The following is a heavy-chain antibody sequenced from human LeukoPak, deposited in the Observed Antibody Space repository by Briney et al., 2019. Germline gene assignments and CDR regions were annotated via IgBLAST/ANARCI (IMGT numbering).Heavy chain of an antibody. CDR3: ARQSGYVWGSYRDWFDP. D-gene: IGHD3-16*01. V-gene: IGHV5-51*01. CDR2: IYPDDSDT. CDR1: GYTFTNYW. J-gene: IGHJ5*02. Sequence: GESLKISCKGSGYTFTNYWIGWVRQMPGKGLEWMGIIYPDDSDTRYSPSFQGQVTISADKSISTVYLQWSSLKASDTAIYYCARQSGYVWGSYRDWFDPWGQGTLVTVSS.